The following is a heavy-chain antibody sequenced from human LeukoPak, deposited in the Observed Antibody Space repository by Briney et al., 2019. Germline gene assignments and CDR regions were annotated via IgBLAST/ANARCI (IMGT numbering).Heavy chain of an antibody. D-gene: IGHD3-10*01. V-gene: IGHV3-23*01. CDR2: ISGSGGST. CDR3: AKGQGYYYGSGSYLGY. Sequence: PGGSLRLSCAASGFTFSSYAMSWGRQAPGKGLEWVSAISGSGGSTYYADSVKGRFTISRDNSKNTLYLQMNSLRAEDTAVYYCAKGQGYYYGSGSYLGYWGQGTLVTVSS. CDR1: GFTFSSYA. J-gene: IGHJ4*02.